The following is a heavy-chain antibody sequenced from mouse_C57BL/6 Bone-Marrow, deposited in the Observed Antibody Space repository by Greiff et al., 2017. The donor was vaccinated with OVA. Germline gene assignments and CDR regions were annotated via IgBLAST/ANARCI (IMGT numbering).Heavy chain of an antibody. CDR2: SRNKANDYTT. J-gene: IGHJ4*01. D-gene: IGHD2-4*01. CDR3: ARDIYDYDDYAMDY. Sequence: EVKLMESGGGLVQSGRSLRLSCATSGFTFSDFYMEWVRQAPGKGLEWIAASRNKANDYTTEYSASVKGRFIVSRDTSQSILYLQMNALRAEDTAIYYCARDIYDYDDYAMDYWGQGTSVTVSS. CDR1: GFTFSDFY. V-gene: IGHV7-1*01.